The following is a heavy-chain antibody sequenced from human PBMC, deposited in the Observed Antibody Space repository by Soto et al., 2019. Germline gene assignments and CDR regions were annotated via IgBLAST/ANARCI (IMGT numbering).Heavy chain of an antibody. J-gene: IGHJ6*02. CDR1: GGSISSSSYY. Sequence: SETLSLTCTVSGGSISSSSYYWGWIRQPTGKGLEWIGSIYYSGSTYYNPSLKSRVTISVDTSKNQFSLKLSSVTAADTAVYYCAREEDWLRPHYYYYYGMDVWGQGTTVTVSS. CDR2: IYYSGST. D-gene: IGHD5-12*01. V-gene: IGHV4-39*01. CDR3: AREEDWLRPHYYYYYGMDV.